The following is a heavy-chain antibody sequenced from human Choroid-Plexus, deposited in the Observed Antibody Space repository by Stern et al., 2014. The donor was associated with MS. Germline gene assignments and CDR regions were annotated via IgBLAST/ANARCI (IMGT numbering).Heavy chain of an antibody. J-gene: IGHJ4*02. CDR2: ISYDGSK. CDR3: AKDRQYWTFFFDF. D-gene: IGHD2-8*02. Sequence: VQLVESGGGVVQPGRPLRLSCAASGFSFSSFGMHWVRQAPGKGLEWVALISYDGSKDYADAVKGRFATSKDNSKNTLYLQMNSLRAEDTAVYYCAKDRQYWTFFFDFWGQGSLVTVSS. V-gene: IGHV3-30*18. CDR1: GFSFSSFG.